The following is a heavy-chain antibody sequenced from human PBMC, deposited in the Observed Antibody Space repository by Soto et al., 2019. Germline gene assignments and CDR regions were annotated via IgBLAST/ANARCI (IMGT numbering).Heavy chain of an antibody. D-gene: IGHD2-15*01. CDR1: EGPFSSYA. J-gene: IGHJ6*01. CDR3: ARGGYDDIVVVVAATGYYYYGMDV. CDR2: TIPIFGTA. Sequence: GDSGKVSFKASEGPFSSYAISLVRQAPGQGLEWMRGTIPIFGTANYAQKFQGRVTITADESTSTAYMELSSLRSEDTAVYYCARGGYDDIVVVVAATGYYYYGMDVWGQGTTVTVSS. V-gene: IGHV1-69*13.